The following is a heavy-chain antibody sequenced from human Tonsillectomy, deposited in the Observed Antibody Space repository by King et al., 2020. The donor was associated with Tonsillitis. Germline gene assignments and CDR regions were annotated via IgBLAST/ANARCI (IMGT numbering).Heavy chain of an antibody. J-gene: IGHJ4*02. CDR2: IKQDGSEK. V-gene: IGHV3-7*03. Sequence: VQLVESGGGLVQPGGSLRLSCAASGFTFSSYWMSWVRQAPGKGLEWVANIKQDGSEKYYVDSVKGRFTISRDNAKNSLYLQMSSLRAEDTAVYYCARDLEYSGYGGDDYWGQGTLVTVSS. CDR1: GFTFSSYW. CDR3: ARDLEYSGYGGDDY. D-gene: IGHD5-12*01.